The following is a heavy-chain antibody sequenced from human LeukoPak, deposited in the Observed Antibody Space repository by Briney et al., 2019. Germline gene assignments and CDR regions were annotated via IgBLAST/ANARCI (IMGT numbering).Heavy chain of an antibody. D-gene: IGHD6-19*01. J-gene: IGHJ4*02. CDR3: ARTGSGWYEYYFDY. CDR1: GYSFTGYH. Sequence: ASVKVSCKASGYSFTGYHIHWVRQAPGQGLEWMGWINPNSGGTNSAQKFQGRVTMTRDTSISTAYMELSSLRSDDTAVYYCARTGSGWYEYYFDYWGQGTLVTVSS. CDR2: INPNSGGT. V-gene: IGHV1-2*02.